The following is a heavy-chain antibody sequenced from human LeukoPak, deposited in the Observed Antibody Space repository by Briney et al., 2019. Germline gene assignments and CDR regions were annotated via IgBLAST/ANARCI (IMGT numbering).Heavy chain of an antibody. D-gene: IGHD3-10*01. Sequence: SVKVSCKASGGTFSSYAISWVRQAPGQGLEWMGGIIPIFGTANYAQKFQGRVTITADKSTSTAYMELSSLRSEDTAVYYCARVGGYYYGSGSYYWFDPWGQGTLVTVSS. J-gene: IGHJ5*02. CDR3: ARVGGYYYGSGSYYWFDP. V-gene: IGHV1-69*06. CDR2: IIPIFGTA. CDR1: GGTFSSYA.